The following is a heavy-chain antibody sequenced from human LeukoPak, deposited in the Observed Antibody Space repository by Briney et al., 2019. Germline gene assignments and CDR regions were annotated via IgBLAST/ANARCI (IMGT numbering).Heavy chain of an antibody. Sequence: SETLSLTCTVSGGSISSYYWSWIRQPAGKGLEWIGRIYTSGSTNYNPSLTSRVTMSVDTSKNQVSLNLSSVTAADTAVYYCARNPQYSAANVWGQGTLVIVSS. CDR2: IYTSGST. J-gene: IGHJ4*02. CDR1: GGSISSYY. CDR3: ARNPQYSAANV. D-gene: IGHD2/OR15-2a*01. V-gene: IGHV4-4*07.